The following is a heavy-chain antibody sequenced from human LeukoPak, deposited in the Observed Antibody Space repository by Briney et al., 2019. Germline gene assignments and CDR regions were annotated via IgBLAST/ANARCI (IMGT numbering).Heavy chain of an antibody. CDR1: GGSISSSSYY. V-gene: IGHV4-39*01. J-gene: IGHJ5*02. D-gene: IGHD3-10*01. Sequence: SETLSLTCTVSGGSISSSSYYWGWIRQPPGKGLEWIGSIYYSGSTYYNPSLKSRVTISVDTSKSQFSLKLSSVTAADTAVYYGARHSGRGRYGSGTIWFDPWGQGTLVTVSS. CDR3: ARHSGRGRYGSGTIWFDP. CDR2: IYYSGST.